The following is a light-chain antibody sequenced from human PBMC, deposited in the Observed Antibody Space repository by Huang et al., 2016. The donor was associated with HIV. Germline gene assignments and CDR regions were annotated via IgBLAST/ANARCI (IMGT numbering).Light chain of an antibody. Sequence: IVMTQTPLSLSVISGQPASISCTSSRSLLHTDGKTYLYWYLQKPGQSPQLLIDEVSNRLCGVPDKFTGGGSGTDFTLKISRVEAEDVGIYYCMQSRQSATFGQGSKVEI. J-gene: IGKJ1*01. CDR2: EVS. V-gene: IGKV2D-29*02. CDR3: MQSRQSAT. CDR1: RSLLHTDGKTY.